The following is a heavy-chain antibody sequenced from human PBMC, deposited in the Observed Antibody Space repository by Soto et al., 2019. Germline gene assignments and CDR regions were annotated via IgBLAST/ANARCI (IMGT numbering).Heavy chain of an antibody. J-gene: IGHJ4*02. CDR3: VGGTGY. V-gene: IGHV3-74*01. CDR2: INSDGSST. D-gene: IGHD2-8*02. CDR1: GFTFSSYW. Sequence: EVQVVEFGGGLVQPGGSLRLSCAASGFTFSSYWMYWARQAPGKGLVWVSRINSDGSSTNYADSVKGLVTISRDNAKNTVPLQMNSLRAEDTAVFYCVGGTGYWGQGTVVTVSS.